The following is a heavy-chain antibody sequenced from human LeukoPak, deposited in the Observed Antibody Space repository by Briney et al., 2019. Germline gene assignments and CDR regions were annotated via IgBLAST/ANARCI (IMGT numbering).Heavy chain of an antibody. V-gene: IGHV3-30*18. CDR1: GFTFSSYG. CDR2: ISYDGSNK. CDR3: AKNYGIVVVVAAMDY. D-gene: IGHD2-15*01. J-gene: IGHJ4*02. Sequence: PGGSLRLSCAASGFTFSSYGMHWVRQAPGKGLEWVAVISYDGSNKYYADSVKGRFTISRDNSKNTLYLQMSSLRAEDTAVYYCAKNYGIVVVVAAMDYGGQGTLVTVSS.